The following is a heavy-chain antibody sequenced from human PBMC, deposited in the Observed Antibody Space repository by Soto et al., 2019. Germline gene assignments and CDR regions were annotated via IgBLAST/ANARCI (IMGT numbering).Heavy chain of an antibody. Sequence: ASVKVSCKASGYTFTGYYMHWVRQAPGQGPEWMGWINPNSGGTNYAQKFQGWVTLTRDTSISTAYMELSRLRSDDTAVYYCARVGGVGATGTDYYYYGMDVWGQGTTVTVSS. CDR3: ARVGGVGATGTDYYYYGMDV. CDR2: INPNSGGT. J-gene: IGHJ6*02. CDR1: GYTFTGYY. V-gene: IGHV1-2*04. D-gene: IGHD1-26*01.